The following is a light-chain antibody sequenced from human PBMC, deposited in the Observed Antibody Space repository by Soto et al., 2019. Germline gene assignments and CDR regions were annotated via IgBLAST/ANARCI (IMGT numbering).Light chain of an antibody. J-gene: IGLJ3*02. V-gene: IGLV1-40*01. CDR3: LSYDSSLWV. CDR1: SSNIGAGYD. CDR2: GNS. Sequence: QSALTQPPSVSGAPGQRVTISCTGSSSNIGAGYDVHWYQQLPGTAPKLLIYGNSDRPSGVPDRFSGSKSGTSASLAITGLQAEDEADYYCLSYDSSLWVFGGGTKVTVL.